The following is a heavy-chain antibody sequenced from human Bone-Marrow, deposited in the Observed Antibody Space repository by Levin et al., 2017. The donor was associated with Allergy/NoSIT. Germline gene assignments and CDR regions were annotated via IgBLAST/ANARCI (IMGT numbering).Heavy chain of an antibody. D-gene: IGHD1-26*01. J-gene: IGHJ4*02. CDR2: IYYSGST. Sequence: SETLSLTCTVSGGSISSYYWSWIRQPPGKGLEWIGYIYYSGSTNYNPSLKSRVTISVDTSKNQFSLKLSSVTAADTAVYYCARHADPIGGLGWGQGTLVTVSS. CDR1: GGSISSYY. V-gene: IGHV4-59*08. CDR3: ARHADPIGGLG.